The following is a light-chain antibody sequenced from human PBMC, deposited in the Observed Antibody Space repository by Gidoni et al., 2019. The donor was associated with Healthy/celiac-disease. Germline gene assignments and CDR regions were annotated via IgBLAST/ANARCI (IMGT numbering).Light chain of an antibody. V-gene: IGLV6-57*01. CDR3: QSYDSSNRWV. J-gene: IGLJ3*02. CDR1: SGSIASNY. Sequence: NFMLTQPHSVSESPGKTVTISCTRSSGSIASNYVQGYPQRPGSSPTTVIYEDNQRPSGVPDRFSGSIDSSSNSASLTISGLKTEDEADYYCQSYDSSNRWVFGGGTKLTVL. CDR2: EDN.